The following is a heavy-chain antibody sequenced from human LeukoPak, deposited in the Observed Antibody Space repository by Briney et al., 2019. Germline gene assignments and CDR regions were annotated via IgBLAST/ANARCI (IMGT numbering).Heavy chain of an antibody. D-gene: IGHD2-2*01. J-gene: IGHJ4*02. CDR2: IYYSGST. V-gene: IGHV4-39*01. CDR1: GGSISSSSYY. Sequence: SETLSVTCTVSGGSISSSSYYWGWIRQPPGKGLEWIGSIYYSGSTYYNPSLKSRVTISVDTSKNQFSLKLSSVTAADTAVYYCARIVPGDNIDYWGQGTLVTVSS. CDR3: ARIVPGDNIDY.